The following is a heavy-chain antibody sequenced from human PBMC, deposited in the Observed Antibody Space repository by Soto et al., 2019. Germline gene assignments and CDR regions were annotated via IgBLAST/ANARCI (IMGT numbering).Heavy chain of an antibody. CDR3: ARDLYRSGWFDY. V-gene: IGHV1-2*02. D-gene: IGHD6-19*01. J-gene: IGHJ5*01. CDR2: INPNSGGT. CDR1: GYTFTGYY. Sequence: ASVQVSCKASGYTFTGYYMHWVRQAPGQGLEWMGWINPNSGGTNYAQKFQGRVTMTRDTSISTAYMELSRLRSDDTAVYYCARDLYRSGWFDYWGQGTLVTVSS.